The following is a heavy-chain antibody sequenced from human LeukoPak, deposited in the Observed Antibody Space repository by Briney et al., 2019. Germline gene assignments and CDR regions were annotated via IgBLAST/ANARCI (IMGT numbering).Heavy chain of an antibody. V-gene: IGHV1-2*02. CDR1: GYTFTGYY. Sequence: GSVKVSCKASGYTFTGYYMHWVRQAPGQGLEGMGWIKPNSGGTNYAHKFQGRVTMTRDTSISTVYMELSRLRSDDTAVYYCASERATDMDDWGQGTLVTVSS. CDR3: ASERATDMDD. J-gene: IGHJ4*02. CDR2: IKPNSGGT. D-gene: IGHD5-18*01.